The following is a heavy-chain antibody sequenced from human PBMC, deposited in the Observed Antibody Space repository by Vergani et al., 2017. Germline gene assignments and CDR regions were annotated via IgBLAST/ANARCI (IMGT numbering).Heavy chain of an antibody. Sequence: QVQLVQSGAEVKEPGASVKVSCKASGYTFTSYGISWVRQAPGQGLEWMGWISAYNGNTNYAQKLQGRVTMTTDTSTSTAYMELRSLRSEDTAVYYCARERADIVVVAVQKGWFDPWGQGTLVTVSS. V-gene: IGHV1-18*01. J-gene: IGHJ5*02. CDR2: ISAYNGNT. D-gene: IGHD2-15*01. CDR1: GYTFTSYG. CDR3: ARERADIVVVAVQKGWFDP.